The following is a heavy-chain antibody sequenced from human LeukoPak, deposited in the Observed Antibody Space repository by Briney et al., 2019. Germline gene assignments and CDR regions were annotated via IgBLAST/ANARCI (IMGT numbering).Heavy chain of an antibody. Sequence: GASVKVSCKASGGTFSSYAISWVRQAPGQGLEWMGWISTYNGNTNYAQRLQGRVTMTTDTSTSTAYMELRSLRSDDTAVYYCARGTTVTSDYWGQGTLVTVSS. D-gene: IGHD4-17*01. CDR2: ISTYNGNT. V-gene: IGHV1-18*01. CDR3: ARGTTVTSDY. CDR1: GGTFSSYA. J-gene: IGHJ4*02.